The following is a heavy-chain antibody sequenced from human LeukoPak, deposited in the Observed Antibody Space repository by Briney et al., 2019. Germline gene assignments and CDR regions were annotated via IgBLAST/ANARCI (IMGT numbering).Heavy chain of an antibody. D-gene: IGHD2-2*01. CDR1: GGSISGYY. V-gene: IGHV4-59*08. J-gene: IGHJ4*02. CDR3: ARHRGEYQLPTRFDY. CDR2: IYYSGST. Sequence: SETLSLTCTVSGGSISGYYWSWIRQPPGKGLEWIGYIYYSGSTNYNPSLKSRVTISVDTSKNQFSLKLSSVTAADTAVYYCARHRGEYQLPTRFDYWGQGTLVTVSS.